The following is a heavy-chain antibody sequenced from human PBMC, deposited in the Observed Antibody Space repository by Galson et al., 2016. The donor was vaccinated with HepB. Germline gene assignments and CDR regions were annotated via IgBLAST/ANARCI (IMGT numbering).Heavy chain of an antibody. CDR1: GFTFSSCA. V-gene: IGHV3-23*01. CDR3: LKEYPQEAVA. Sequence: SLRLSCAASGFTFSSCAMSWVRQAPGKGLEWVSGISRSGDSPYYAESMRGRFTISRDNSKNMMYLHMSSLRAEDTALYYCLKEYPQEAVAWGQGTLVTVSS. J-gene: IGHJ1*01. CDR2: ISRSGDSP. D-gene: IGHD6-19*01.